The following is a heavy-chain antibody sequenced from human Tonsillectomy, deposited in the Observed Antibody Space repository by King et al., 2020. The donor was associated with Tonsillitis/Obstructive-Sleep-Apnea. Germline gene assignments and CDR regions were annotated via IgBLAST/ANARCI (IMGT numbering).Heavy chain of an antibody. CDR3: AKDPPRGGVTGGRAFDI. D-gene: IGHD7-27*01. Sequence: QLVQSGGGLVQPGGSLRLSCAASGFTFSSYAMSWVRQAPGKGLEWVSGISGSGGSTYYADSVKGRFTISRDNSKKPLYLQMNSLRAEDTAVYYCAKDPPRGGVTGGRAFDIWGQGTMVTVSS. CDR1: GFTFSSYA. CDR2: ISGSGGST. V-gene: IGHV3-23*04. J-gene: IGHJ3*02.